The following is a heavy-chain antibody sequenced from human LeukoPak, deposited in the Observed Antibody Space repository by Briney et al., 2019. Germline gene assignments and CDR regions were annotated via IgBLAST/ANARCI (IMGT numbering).Heavy chain of an antibody. Sequence: PGGSLRLSCAASGFTFSNAWMTWVRQAPGKGLEWVGRIKSKTDDGTTDYAAPVKGRFSISRDDSKNTLYLQMNSLKTEDTAMYYCTTKIKWLRIVGIWGQGTMVTVSS. CDR1: GFTFSNAW. D-gene: IGHD5-12*01. J-gene: IGHJ3*02. CDR3: TTKIKWLRIVGI. CDR2: IKSKTDDGTT. V-gene: IGHV3-15*01.